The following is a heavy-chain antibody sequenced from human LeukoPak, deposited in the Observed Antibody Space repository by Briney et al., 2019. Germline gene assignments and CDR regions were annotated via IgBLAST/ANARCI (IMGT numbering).Heavy chain of an antibody. CDR2: IKSKTDGGTT. CDR3: TTGGMIVVVITAV. CDR1: GFTFSNAW. D-gene: IGHD3-22*01. J-gene: IGHJ4*02. V-gene: IGHV3-15*01. Sequence: GGSLRLSCAASGFTFSNAWMSWVRQAPGKGLEWVGRIKSKTDGGTTDYAAPVKGRFTISRDDSKNTLYLQMNSLKTEYTAVYYCTTGGMIVVVITAVWGQGTLVTVSS.